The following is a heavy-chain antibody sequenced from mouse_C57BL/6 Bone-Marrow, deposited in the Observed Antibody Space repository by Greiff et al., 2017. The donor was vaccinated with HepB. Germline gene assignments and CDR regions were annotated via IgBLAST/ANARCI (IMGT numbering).Heavy chain of an antibody. Sequence: QVQLQQSGAELARPGASVKMSCKASGYTFTSYTMHWVKQRPGQGLEWIGYINPSSGYTKYNQKFKDKATLTADKSSSTAYMQLSSLTSEDSAVYYCASIYYGYDWDWYFDVWGTGTTVTVSS. CDR1: GYTFTSYT. V-gene: IGHV1-4*01. J-gene: IGHJ1*03. CDR3: ASIYYGYDWDWYFDV. D-gene: IGHD2-2*01. CDR2: INPSSGYT.